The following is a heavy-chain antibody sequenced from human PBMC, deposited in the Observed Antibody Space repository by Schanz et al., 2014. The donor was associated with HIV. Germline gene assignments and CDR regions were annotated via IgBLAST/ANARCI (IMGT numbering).Heavy chain of an antibody. CDR1: GFSFSSYS. Sequence: QVQLVESGGGLVKPGGSLRLSCAASGFSFSSYSMHWVRQAPGKGLEWVAVIAYDGSNKYYADSVKGRFTISRDNSNNTLYLQMNSLTVDDTAVYYCARGRNGMGVWGPGTTVTVSS. V-gene: IGHV3-30-3*01. CDR3: ARGRNGMGV. CDR2: IAYDGSNK. J-gene: IGHJ6*02.